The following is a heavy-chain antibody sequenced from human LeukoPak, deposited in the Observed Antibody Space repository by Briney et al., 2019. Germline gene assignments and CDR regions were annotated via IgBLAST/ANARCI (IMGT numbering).Heavy chain of an antibody. V-gene: IGHV3-7*01. CDR1: GFTFSRYS. Sequence: GGSLRLSCVASGFTFSRYSMNWVRQAPGKGLEWVANIKQDGSEKYYVDSVKGRFTISRDNAKNSLYLQMNSLRAEDTAVYYCARGIRSIAARQGAFDIWGQGTMVTVSS. CDR2: IKQDGSEK. CDR3: ARGIRSIAARQGAFDI. J-gene: IGHJ3*02. D-gene: IGHD6-6*01.